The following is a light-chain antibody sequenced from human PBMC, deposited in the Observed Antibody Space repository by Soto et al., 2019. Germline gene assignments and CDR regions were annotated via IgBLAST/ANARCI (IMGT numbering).Light chain of an antibody. V-gene: IGKV1-5*02. CDR1: QSVSTR. CDR2: DAS. CDR3: QQYNSWPLT. Sequence: DIQMTQSPSSLSASVGDRVTIICRASQSVSTRLAWYQQKPGKAPKVLIYDASSWAGGVPSRFTGSGSGTEFTLTISSLQSEDFAVYYCQQYNSWPLTFGGGTKVEIK. J-gene: IGKJ4*01.